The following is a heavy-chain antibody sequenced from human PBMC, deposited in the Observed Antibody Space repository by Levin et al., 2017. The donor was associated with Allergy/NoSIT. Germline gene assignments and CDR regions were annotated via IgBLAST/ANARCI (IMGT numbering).Heavy chain of an antibody. V-gene: IGHV1-69*13. CDR1: GGTFSSYA. Sequence: SVKVSCKASGGTFSSYAINWVRQAPGQGLEWMGGIIPMFGTTNYAQKFQGRVTITADESTRTAYMEVSSLRSEDTAVYYCARRYYYDTNAYHRPFDPWGQGTLVTVSS. CDR2: IIPMFGTT. J-gene: IGHJ5*02. CDR3: ARRYYYDTNAYHRPFDP. D-gene: IGHD3-22*01.